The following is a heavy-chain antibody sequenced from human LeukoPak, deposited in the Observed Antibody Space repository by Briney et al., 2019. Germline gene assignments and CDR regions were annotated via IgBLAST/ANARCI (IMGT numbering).Heavy chain of an antibody. CDR1: GFIFSSYG. J-gene: IGHJ4*02. D-gene: IGHD1-26*01. CDR3: AKGYSGTPGLDY. V-gene: IGHV3-33*06. Sequence: PGGSLTLSCAASGFIFSSYGMHWVRQAPCKGLEWVAVIWYDGSNKYYAGSVKGRFTISRDNSKNTLYLQMNSLRAEDTAVYYCAKGYSGTPGLDYWGQGTLVTVSS. CDR2: IWYDGSNK.